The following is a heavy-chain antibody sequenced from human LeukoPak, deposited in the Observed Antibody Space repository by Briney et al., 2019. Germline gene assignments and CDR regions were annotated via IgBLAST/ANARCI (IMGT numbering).Heavy chain of an antibody. CDR2: IYYSGST. D-gene: IGHD3-3*01. CDR1: GGSISSSSYY. J-gene: IGHJ4*02. CDR3: ASSPISFLGPVANYYFDY. V-gene: IGHV4-39*07. Sequence: PSETLSLTCTVSGGSISSSSYYWGWIRQPPGKGLEWIGSIYYSGSTYYNPSLKSRVTISVDTSKNQFSLKLSSKTAADTAVYYCASSPISFLGPVANYYFDYWGQGTLVTVSS.